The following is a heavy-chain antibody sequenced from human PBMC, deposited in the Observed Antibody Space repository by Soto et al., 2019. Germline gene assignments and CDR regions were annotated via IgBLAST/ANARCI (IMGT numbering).Heavy chain of an antibody. CDR2: IYYSGST. D-gene: IGHD3-16*01. Sequence: SETLSLTCTVSGGSISSYYWSWVRQPPGKGLEWIGYIYYSGSTNYNPSLKSRVTISVDTSKNQFSLKLSSVTAADTAVYYCARRKFGGVDRGGFDIWGQGTMVTVSS. CDR3: ARRKFGGVDRGGFDI. CDR1: GGSISSYY. J-gene: IGHJ3*02. V-gene: IGHV4-59*08.